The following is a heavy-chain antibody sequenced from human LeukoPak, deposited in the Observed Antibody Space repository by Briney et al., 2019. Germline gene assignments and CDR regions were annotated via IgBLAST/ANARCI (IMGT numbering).Heavy chain of an antibody. CDR3: ARDKGKEHYGFWSGYSAYNWLDP. CDR1: GYTFTSYG. V-gene: IGHV1-18*01. D-gene: IGHD3-3*01. CDR2: ISTDYGNT. J-gene: IGHJ5*02. Sequence: GASVKVSCKASGYTFTSYGISWVRQAPGQGLEWMGWISTDYGNTNYAQKLQGRVTMSRDTSSSTAYMELRSLRSDDTAVYFCARDKGKEHYGFWSGYSAYNWLDPWGQGTLVTVSS.